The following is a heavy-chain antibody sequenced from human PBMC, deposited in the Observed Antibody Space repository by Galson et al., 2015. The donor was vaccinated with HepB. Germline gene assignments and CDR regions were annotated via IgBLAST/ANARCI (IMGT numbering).Heavy chain of an antibody. Sequence: SVKVSCKVSGYSLTDFSMHWVQHAPVKALEWMAGFGPQDDKALITPKFMGRITLTEDISTDTAYMELSSLRSEDTAVYYCEGLIDPRMVVTANRAIWGQGTMVTVSS. CDR2: FGPQDDKA. CDR3: EGLIDPRMVVTANRAI. J-gene: IGHJ3*02. CDR1: GYSLTDFS. D-gene: IGHD2-21*02. V-gene: IGHV1-24*01.